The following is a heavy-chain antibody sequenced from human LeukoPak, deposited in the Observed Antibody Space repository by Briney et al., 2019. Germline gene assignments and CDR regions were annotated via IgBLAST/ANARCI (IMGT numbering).Heavy chain of an antibody. V-gene: IGHV1-3*01. J-gene: IGHJ4*02. Sequence: GASVKVSCKSSGYTFTSYAMHWVRQAPGQRREWMGWINAGNGNTKYSQKFQGRVTITRDTSASTAYMELSSLRSEDTAVYYCAKPLFKYSSSWYGDYWGQGTLVTVSS. CDR3: AKPLFKYSSSWYGDY. D-gene: IGHD6-13*01. CDR2: INAGNGNT. CDR1: GYTFTSYA.